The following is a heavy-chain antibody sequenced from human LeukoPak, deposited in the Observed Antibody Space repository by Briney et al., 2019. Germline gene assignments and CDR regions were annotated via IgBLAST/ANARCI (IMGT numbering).Heavy chain of an antibody. J-gene: IGHJ6*02. CDR1: GFTFSSYA. V-gene: IGHV3-30-3*01. D-gene: IGHD6-19*01. CDR2: ISYDGSNK. Sequence: GGSLRLSCAASGFTFSSYAMHWVRQAPGKGLEWVAVISYDGSNKYYADSVKGRFTISRDNSKNTLYLQMNSLRAEDTAVYYCARDIKAVAGYYYYGMDVWGQGTTVTVSS. CDR3: ARDIKAVAGYYYYGMDV.